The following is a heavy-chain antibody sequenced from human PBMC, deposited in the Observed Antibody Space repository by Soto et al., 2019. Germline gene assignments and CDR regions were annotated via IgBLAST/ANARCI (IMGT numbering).Heavy chain of an antibody. CDR2: IIPIFGTA. V-gene: IGHV1-69*12. J-gene: IGHJ3*02. Sequence: QVQLVQSGAEVKKPGSPVKVSCKASGGTFSSYAISWVRQAPGQGLEWMGGIIPIFGTANYAQKFQGRVTSTADESTSTAYMELSSLRSEDTAVYYCARSPIRYSSCYQDAFDIWGQGTMVTVSS. CDR3: ARSPIRYSSCYQDAFDI. CDR1: GGTFSSYA. D-gene: IGHD3-22*01.